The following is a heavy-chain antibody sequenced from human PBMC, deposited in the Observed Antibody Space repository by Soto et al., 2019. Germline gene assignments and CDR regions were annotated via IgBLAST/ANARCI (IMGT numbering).Heavy chain of an antibody. CDR1: GFTFSGYG. CDR2: TRHDGSNT. Sequence: QVQLVESGGGVVQPGRSLRLSCAASGFTFSGYGMHWVRQAPGKGLEWVAVTRHDGSNTYYADSVRGRFTISRDNSNKMLYRQMNSRRAEDTAVYYCARDGGGTTTYCGYFDYWGQGTLVTVSS. J-gene: IGHJ4*02. V-gene: IGHV3-33*01. CDR3: ARDGGGTTTYCGYFDY. D-gene: IGHD1-26*01.